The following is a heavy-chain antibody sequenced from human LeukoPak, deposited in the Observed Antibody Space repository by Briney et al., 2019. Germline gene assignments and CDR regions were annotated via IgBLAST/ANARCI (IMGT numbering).Heavy chain of an antibody. V-gene: IGHV4-61*02. CDR1: GGSISSGSYY. Sequence: SETLSLTCTVSGGSISSGSYYWSWIRQPAGKGLEWIGLIYTSGSTNYNPSLKSRVTISVDTSKNQFSLKLSSVTAADTAVYYCARVVGSFHPVGAFDIWGQGTMVTVSS. J-gene: IGHJ3*02. CDR2: IYTSGST. D-gene: IGHD2-2*01. CDR3: ARVVGSFHPVGAFDI.